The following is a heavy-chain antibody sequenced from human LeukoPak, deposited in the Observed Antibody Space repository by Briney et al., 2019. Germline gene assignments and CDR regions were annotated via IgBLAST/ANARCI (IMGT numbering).Heavy chain of an antibody. Sequence: PGGSLRLSCAASGFTFSSYSMNWVRQAPGKGLEWVSSISSSSSYIYYADSVKGRFTISRDNAKNSLYLQMNSLRAEDTAVYYCARAYDVVAGYYYMDVWGKGTTVTVSS. V-gene: IGHV3-21*01. J-gene: IGHJ6*03. D-gene: IGHD2-15*01. CDR1: GFTFSSYS. CDR3: ARAYDVVAGYYYMDV. CDR2: ISSSSSYI.